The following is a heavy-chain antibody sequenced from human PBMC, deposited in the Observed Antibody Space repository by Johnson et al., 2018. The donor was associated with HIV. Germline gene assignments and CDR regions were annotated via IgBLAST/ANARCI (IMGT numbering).Heavy chain of an antibody. CDR3: ARSRGPMRKDAFDI. CDR2: IYSGGST. CDR1: GFTFSSYW. J-gene: IGHJ3*02. D-gene: IGHD3-10*01. Sequence: VQLVESGGGLVQPGGSLRLSCAASGFTFSSYWMHWVRQAPGKGLEWVSLIYSGGSTYYADSVKGRFTISRDNDKNTLYLEMGSLRVEDMAVYYCARSRGPMRKDAFDIWGQGTKVTASS. V-gene: IGHV3-66*01.